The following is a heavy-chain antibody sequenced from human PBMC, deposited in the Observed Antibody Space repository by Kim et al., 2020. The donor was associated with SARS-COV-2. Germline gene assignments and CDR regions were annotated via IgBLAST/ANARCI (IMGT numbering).Heavy chain of an antibody. Sequence: SETLSLTCTVSGGSINSYYWSWIRQPPGKGLEWTGYIYYSGSTNYNPSLKSRVTMSLDTSKNQLSLKLSSVTAADTAVYYCAREGYYDSSGYYHHDAFDIWGQGTLVTVSS. J-gene: IGHJ3*02. CDR3: AREGYYDSSGYYHHDAFDI. D-gene: IGHD3-22*01. V-gene: IGHV4-59*01. CDR1: GGSINSYY. CDR2: IYYSGST.